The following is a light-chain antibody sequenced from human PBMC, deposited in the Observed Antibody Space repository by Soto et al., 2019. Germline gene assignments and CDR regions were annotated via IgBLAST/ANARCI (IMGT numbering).Light chain of an antibody. J-gene: IGLJ1*01. Sequence: LTQPASVSGSPGQSITISCTGTISDFVVYNYVSWYQQHPGKAPKLMIYGVSNRPSGVSNRFSGSKSGNTASLTISGLQADDEADYYCSSYAGSYTFEGYVFGTGTKVTVL. CDR2: GVS. CDR3: SSYAGSYTFEGYV. V-gene: IGLV2-14*01. CDR1: ISDFVVYNY.